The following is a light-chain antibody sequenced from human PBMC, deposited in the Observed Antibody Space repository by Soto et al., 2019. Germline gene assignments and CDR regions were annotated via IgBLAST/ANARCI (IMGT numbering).Light chain of an antibody. CDR1: DIGSKS. J-gene: IGLJ2*01. CDR3: QVWDSSSDHKL. V-gene: IGLV3-21*04. Sequence: SYELTQPPSVSVAPGKTARITCGGNDIGSKSVNWYQQRPGQAPVLVIFYDTVRPSGIPERFSGSNSGNTATLTISRVEAEDEADYYCQVWDSSSDHKLFGGGTKLTVL. CDR2: YDT.